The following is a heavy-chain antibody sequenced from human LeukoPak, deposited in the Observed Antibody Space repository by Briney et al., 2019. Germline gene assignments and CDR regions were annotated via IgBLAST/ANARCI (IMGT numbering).Heavy chain of an antibody. Sequence: PSETLSLTCTVSGDTISSYYWSWIRQPPGKGLEWIGYVYYSGSTYYNPSLKSRVTISIDTSKNQFSLMVSSVTATDTAVYYCASRAAARFDPWGQGTLVTVSS. D-gene: IGHD6-13*01. CDR3: ASRAAARFDP. J-gene: IGHJ5*02. V-gene: IGHV4-59*06. CDR1: GDTISSYY. CDR2: VYYSGST.